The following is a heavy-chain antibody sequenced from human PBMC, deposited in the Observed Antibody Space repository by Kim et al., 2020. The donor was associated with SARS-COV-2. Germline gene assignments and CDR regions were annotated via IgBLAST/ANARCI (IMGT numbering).Heavy chain of an antibody. CDR2: IIPIFGTA. Sequence: SVKVSCKASGGTFSSYAISWVRQAPGQGLEWMGGIIPIFGTANYAQKFQGRVTITADESTSTAYMELSSLRSEDTAVYYCARRLGYCSGGSCYKSGGFDYWGQGTLVTVSS. J-gene: IGHJ4*02. V-gene: IGHV1-69*13. CDR3: ARRLGYCSGGSCYKSGGFDY. CDR1: GGTFSSYA. D-gene: IGHD2-15*01.